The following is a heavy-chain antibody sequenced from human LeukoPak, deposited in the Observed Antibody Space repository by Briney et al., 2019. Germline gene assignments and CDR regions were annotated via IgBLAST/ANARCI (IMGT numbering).Heavy chain of an antibody. J-gene: IGHJ6*02. D-gene: IGHD2-15*01. CDR1: GGSISSYY. CDR3: ARGTVYCSGGSCYSEYYGMDV. CDR2: IYYSGST. Sequence: SETLSLTCTVSGGSISSYYWSWIRQPPGKGLEWIGYIYYSGSTNYNPSLKSRVTISVDTSKNQFSLKLSSVTAADTAVYYCARGTVYCSGGSCYSEYYGMDVWGQGTTVTVSS. V-gene: IGHV4-59*01.